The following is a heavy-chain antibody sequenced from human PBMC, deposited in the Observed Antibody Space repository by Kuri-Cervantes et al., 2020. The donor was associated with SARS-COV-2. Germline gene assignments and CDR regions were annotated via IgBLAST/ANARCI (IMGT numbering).Heavy chain of an antibody. CDR3: ATLDGMDV. Sequence: GESLKISCAASGFTFSSYWMHWVRQAPGKGLVWVSRINSDGSSTSYADSVKGRSTISRDNAKNTLYLQMNSLRAEDTAVYYCATLDGMDVWGQGTTVTVSS. J-gene: IGHJ6*02. CDR2: INSDGSST. V-gene: IGHV3-74*01. CDR1: GFTFSSYW.